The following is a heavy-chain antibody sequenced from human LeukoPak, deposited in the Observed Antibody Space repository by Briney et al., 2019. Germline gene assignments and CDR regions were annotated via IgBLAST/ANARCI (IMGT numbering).Heavy chain of an antibody. CDR1: GGSFSGYY. CDR3: ARPSYYYDSLATAWFDP. V-gene: IGHV4-34*01. D-gene: IGHD3-22*01. J-gene: IGHJ5*02. Sequence: SETLSLTCAVYGGSFSGYYWSWIRQPPGKGLEWIGEINHSGSTNYNPSLKSRVTISVDTSKNQFSLKLSSVTAADTAVYYCARPSYYYDSLATAWFDPWGQGTLVTVSS. CDR2: INHSGST.